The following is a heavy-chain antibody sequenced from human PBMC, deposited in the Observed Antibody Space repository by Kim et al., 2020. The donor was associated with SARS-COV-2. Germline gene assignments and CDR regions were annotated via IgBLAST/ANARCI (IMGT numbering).Heavy chain of an antibody. Sequence: QKFQGRVTITADKSTSTAYMELSSLRSEDTAVYYCARDSPDYDFWSGYLNWGQGTLVTVSS. V-gene: IGHV1-69*04. D-gene: IGHD3-3*01. CDR3: ARDSPDYDFWSGYLN. J-gene: IGHJ4*02.